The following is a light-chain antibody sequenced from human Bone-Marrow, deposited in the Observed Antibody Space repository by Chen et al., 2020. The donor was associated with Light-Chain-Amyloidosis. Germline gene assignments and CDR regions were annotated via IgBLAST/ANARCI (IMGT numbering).Light chain of an antibody. CDR2: LAS. CDR3: QQSYSLPLT. CDR1: HHIENY. Sequence: DIRMTQSPSSLSASVGDKITISYRTSHHIENYLNWYQQKPGTAPKLLIFLASRLQSGVPSRFSGRGSGTSFTLTIDNLQPEDFATYYCQQSYSLPLTFGGGTKV. V-gene: IGKV1-39*01. J-gene: IGKJ4*02.